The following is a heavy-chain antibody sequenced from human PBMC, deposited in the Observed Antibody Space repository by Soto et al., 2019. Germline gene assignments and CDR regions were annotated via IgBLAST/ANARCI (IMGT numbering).Heavy chain of an antibody. Sequence: PSETLSLTCAVSGGSISSGGYSWSWIRQPPGKGLEWIGEINHSGSTNYNPSLKSRVTISVDTSKNQFSLKLSSVTAADTAVYYCARGRVGHWNYRGYFDYWGQGTLVTVSS. CDR2: INHSGST. V-gene: IGHV4-30-2*01. D-gene: IGHD1-7*01. CDR1: GGSISSGGYS. CDR3: ARGRVGHWNYRGYFDY. J-gene: IGHJ4*02.